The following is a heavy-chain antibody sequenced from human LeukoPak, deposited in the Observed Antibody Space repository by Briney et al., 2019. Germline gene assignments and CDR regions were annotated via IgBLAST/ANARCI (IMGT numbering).Heavy chain of an antibody. V-gene: IGHV3-74*01. CDR3: AKAPVTSCRGAYCYPFDY. Sequence: GGSLRLSCAASGFTFSSYWMHWVRQAPGKGLVWVSRINSDGSSTSYADSVKGRFTISRDNAKNTLYLQMNSLRAEDTAVYYCAKAPVTSCRGAYCYPFDYWGQGTLVTVSS. D-gene: IGHD2-21*01. J-gene: IGHJ4*02. CDR2: INSDGSST. CDR1: GFTFSSYW.